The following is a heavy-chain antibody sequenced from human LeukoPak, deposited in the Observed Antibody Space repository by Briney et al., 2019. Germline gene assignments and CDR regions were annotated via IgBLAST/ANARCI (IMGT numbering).Heavy chain of an antibody. J-gene: IGHJ6*02. CDR2: IYPGDSDT. CDR1: GCIFTSYW. Sequence: GESLQISCKGSGCIFTSYWIGWGRQMPGKGLEWMGIIYPGDSDTRYSPSFQGQVTISADKSISTAYLQWSSLKASDTAMYYCARHRRTGCSGTSCYTRDYYYYGMDVWGQGTTVTVSS. D-gene: IGHD2-2*02. V-gene: IGHV5-51*01. CDR3: ARHRRTGCSGTSCYTRDYYYYGMDV.